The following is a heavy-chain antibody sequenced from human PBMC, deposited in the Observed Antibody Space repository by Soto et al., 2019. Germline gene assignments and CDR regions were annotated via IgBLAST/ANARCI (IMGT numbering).Heavy chain of an antibody. CDR1: GYTFTSYA. CDR2: INTNTGNP. J-gene: IGHJ6*02. V-gene: IGHV7-4-1*01. Sequence: ASVKVSCKASGYTFTSYAMNWVRQAPGQGLELMGWINTNTGNPTYAQGFTGRFVFSLDTSVSTAYLQICSLKAEDTAVYYCAREKYYDFWSGYQIPYYYYGMDVWGQGTTVTVSS. D-gene: IGHD3-3*01. CDR3: AREKYYDFWSGYQIPYYYYGMDV.